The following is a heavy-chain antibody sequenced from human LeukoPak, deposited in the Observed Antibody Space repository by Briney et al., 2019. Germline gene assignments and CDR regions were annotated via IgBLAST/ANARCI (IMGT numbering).Heavy chain of an antibody. CDR3: AKSTGSGPGAFDY. CDR2: ISGGGGST. V-gene: IGHV3-23*01. Sequence: GGSLRLSCAASGIIFSSYDMSWVRQAPGKGLEWVSTISGGGGSTYYADSVKGRFTISRDNSKNTLYLQMNSLRAEDTAVYYCAKSTGSGPGAFDYWGQGTLVTVSS. D-gene: IGHD1-26*01. CDR1: GIIFSSYD. J-gene: IGHJ4*02.